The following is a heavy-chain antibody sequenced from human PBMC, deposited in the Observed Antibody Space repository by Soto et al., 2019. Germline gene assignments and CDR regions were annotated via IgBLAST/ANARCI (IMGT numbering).Heavy chain of an antibody. V-gene: IGHV4-4*07. J-gene: IGHJ5*01. CDR2: VFSSVSA. Sequence: QLQLQESCPGQVRPSETLSLTCIVSGVSVRSYTWSWVRQPANKGLAWIGRVFSSVSATYNPSLKSGVTISMDTPENPISLKLAAVTAADAGVYFCARDGMTPGDTCGPGTLITVSS. CDR1: GVSVRSYT. CDR3: ARDGMTPGDT.